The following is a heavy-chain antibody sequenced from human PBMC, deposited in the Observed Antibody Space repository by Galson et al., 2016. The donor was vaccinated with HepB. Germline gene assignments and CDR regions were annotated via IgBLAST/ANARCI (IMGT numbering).Heavy chain of an antibody. CDR3: AKVGRHYYGMDV. CDR2: ISHDGSNQ. V-gene: IGHV3-30*18. CDR1: GFTFRSYG. J-gene: IGHJ6*02. Sequence: SLRLSCAASGFTFRSYGIHWVRQAPGRGLEWASIISHDGSNQYYADSVKGRFTISRDNSKNMLYLQMSSLRAEDTAVYYCAKVGRHYYGMDVWGQGTTVTVSS.